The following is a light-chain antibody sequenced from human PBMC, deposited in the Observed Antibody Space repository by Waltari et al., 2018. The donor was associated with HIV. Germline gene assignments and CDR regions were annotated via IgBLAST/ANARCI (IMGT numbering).Light chain of an antibody. Sequence: SYELTQPPSVSLSPGQTARITCSGDALAKQYAYWYQQKPGQAPVVVIYKDIERPAGIPERFAGSTSGTTVTLTISGLQAEDEGDYYGQSADTRGSNLVFGGGTKLTVL. CDR1: ALAKQY. CDR3: QSADTRGSNLV. CDR2: KDI. V-gene: IGLV3-25*03. J-gene: IGLJ2*01.